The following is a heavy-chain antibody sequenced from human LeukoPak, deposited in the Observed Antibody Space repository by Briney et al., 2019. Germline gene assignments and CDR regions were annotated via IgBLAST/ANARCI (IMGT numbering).Heavy chain of an antibody. D-gene: IGHD2-2*01. CDR1: GGSISSGSYY. V-gene: IGHV4-61*02. CDR2: FYTSGST. CDR3: ARTYCSSTSCDTLDY. J-gene: IGHJ4*02. Sequence: SETLSLTCTVSGGSISSGSYYWNWIRQPAGKGLEWIGRFYTSGSTNYNPSLKSRVTISVDRSKNQFSLKLNSVTAADTAVYYCARTYCSSTSCDTLDYWGQGTLVTVSS.